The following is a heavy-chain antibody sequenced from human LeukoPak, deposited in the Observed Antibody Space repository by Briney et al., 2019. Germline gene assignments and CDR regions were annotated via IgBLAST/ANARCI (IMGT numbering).Heavy chain of an antibody. Sequence: GGSLRLSCAASGFTFSSYAMHWVRQAPGKGLEWVAVISYDGSNKYYADSVKGRFTISRDNSKSTLYLQMNSLRAEDTAVYYCARDSLGDPTYYFDYWGQGTLVTVSS. CDR1: GFTFSSYA. CDR2: ISYDGSNK. V-gene: IGHV3-30*04. CDR3: ARDSLGDPTYYFDY. J-gene: IGHJ4*02. D-gene: IGHD3-10*01.